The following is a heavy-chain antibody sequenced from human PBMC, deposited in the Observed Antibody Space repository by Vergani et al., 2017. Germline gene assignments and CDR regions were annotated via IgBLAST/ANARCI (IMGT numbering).Heavy chain of an antibody. Sequence: EVQLVESGGGLVQPGGYLRLSCAASGFTFSSYEMNWVRQAPWKGLEWVSYISSSGSTIYYADSVKGRFTISRDNAKNSLYLQMNSLRAEDTAVYYCARGPRGYSGYDSRLGRATYYYYGMDVWGQGTTVTVSS. J-gene: IGHJ6*02. CDR3: ARGPRGYSGYDSRLGRATYYYYGMDV. V-gene: IGHV3-48*03. D-gene: IGHD5-12*01. CDR1: GFTFSSYE. CDR2: ISSSGSTI.